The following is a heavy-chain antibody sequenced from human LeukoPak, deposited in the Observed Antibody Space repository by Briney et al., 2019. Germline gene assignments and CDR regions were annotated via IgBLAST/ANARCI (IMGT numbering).Heavy chain of an antibody. CDR1: GYTLTSYY. CDR3: ARDGLRGYDY. CDR2: INPSGGST. Sequence: ASVKVSCTASGYTLTSYYMHWVRQAPGQGLEWMGIINPSGGSTSYAQKFQGRVTMTRATSTSTVYMGLSSLRSEDTAVYYCARDGLRGYDYWGQGTLVTVSS. V-gene: IGHV1-46*01. D-gene: IGHD4-23*01. J-gene: IGHJ4*02.